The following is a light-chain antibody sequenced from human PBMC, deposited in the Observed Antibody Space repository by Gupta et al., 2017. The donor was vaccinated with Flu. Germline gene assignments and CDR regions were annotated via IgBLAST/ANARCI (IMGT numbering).Light chain of an antibody. CDR2: LNSDGSH. CDR1: SGHSSYA. V-gene: IGLV4-69*01. J-gene: IGLJ3*02. Sequence: QLVLTQSPPASASLGVLVKLTCTLSSGHSSYATAWHQQQPEKGPRYLIKLNSDGSHSKGDGIPDSFSGSSYGAERYLTISSLQSEDEADYYCQTWGTGIGVFGGGTKLTVL. CDR3: QTWGTGIGV.